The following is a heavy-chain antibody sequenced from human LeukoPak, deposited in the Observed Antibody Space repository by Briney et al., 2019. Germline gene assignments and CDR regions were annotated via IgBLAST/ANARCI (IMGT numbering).Heavy chain of an antibody. CDR3: ARGLGYSYGYGIDY. D-gene: IGHD5-18*01. V-gene: IGHV3-23*01. Sequence: GGSLRLSCAASGFTFNNYAMTWVRQAPGKGLERVSTIIGSGGSTDYADSVKGRFTISRDNSKNTLYLQMNSLRAEDTAVYSCARGLGYSYGYGIDYWGQGTLVIASS. J-gene: IGHJ4*02. CDR2: IIGSGGST. CDR1: GFTFNNYA.